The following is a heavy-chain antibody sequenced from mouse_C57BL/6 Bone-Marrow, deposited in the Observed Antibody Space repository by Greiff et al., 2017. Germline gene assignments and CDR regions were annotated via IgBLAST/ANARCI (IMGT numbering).Heavy chain of an antibody. J-gene: IGHJ3*01. D-gene: IGHD1-1*02. CDR1: GFTFSSYA. CDR3: ARDQWWNYRFAY. CDR2: ISDGGSYT. Sequence: EVKLVESGGGLVKPGGSLKLSCAASGFTFSSYAMSWVRQTPEKRLEWVATISDGGSYTYYPDTLKSRFTISRDNAKNNLYLQMSHLKSEDTAMYYCARDQWWNYRFAYWGQGTLVTVSA. V-gene: IGHV5-4*01.